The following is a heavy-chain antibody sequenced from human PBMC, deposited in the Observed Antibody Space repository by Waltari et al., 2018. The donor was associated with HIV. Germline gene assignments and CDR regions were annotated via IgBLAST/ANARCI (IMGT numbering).Heavy chain of an antibody. CDR2: INNSGSI. Sequence: QVELQQGGAGLLKPSETLSLSCAVSGGSFSPYYWSWIRQPPGKGLEWMGEINNSGSINFKPSLKSRLNISLDASKKQSSLHLTSVTAADTALYYWATRGDYGDLPKYFDLWGRGTLVTVSS. CDR3: ATRGDYGDLPKYFDL. CDR1: GGSFSPYY. J-gene: IGHJ2*01. V-gene: IGHV4-34*02. D-gene: IGHD4-17*01.